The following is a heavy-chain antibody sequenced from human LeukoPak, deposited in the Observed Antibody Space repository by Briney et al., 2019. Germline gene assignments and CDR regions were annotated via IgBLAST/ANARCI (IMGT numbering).Heavy chain of an antibody. CDR2: IYYSGST. J-gene: IGHJ2*01. Sequence: SETLSLTCTVSGGSINNYYWSWIRQPPGKGLEWIGFIYYSGSTNYNPSLKSRVTISLDTSKNQFSLNLSSVTAADTAVYYCAARGDGYNNWYFDLWGRGTQVTVSS. D-gene: IGHD5-24*01. CDR1: GGSINNYY. CDR3: AARGDGYNNWYFDL. V-gene: IGHV4-59*01.